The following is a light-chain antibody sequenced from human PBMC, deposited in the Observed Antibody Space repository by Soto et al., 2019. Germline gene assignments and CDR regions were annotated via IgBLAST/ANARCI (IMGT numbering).Light chain of an antibody. V-gene: IGKV3-15*01. Sequence: EIVRTQSPATLSVSPGERATLSCRASQRVSSNLAWYQQKPGQAPRLLIYGASTRATGIPARFSGSGSETEFTLTIGGLQSEDFAVYYCQQYNSWPPWTFGQGTKVEIK. CDR1: QRVSSN. CDR3: QQYNSWPPWT. CDR2: GAS. J-gene: IGKJ1*01.